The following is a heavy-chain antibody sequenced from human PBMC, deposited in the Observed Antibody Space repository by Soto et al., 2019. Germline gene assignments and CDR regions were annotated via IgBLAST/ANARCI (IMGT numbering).Heavy chain of an antibody. Sequence: GASVKVSCKASGGTFSSYAISWVRQAPGQGLEWMGGIIPIFGTANYAQKFQGRVTITADESTSTAYMELSSLRSEDTAVYYCARDISCYDRGRRYFDYWGQGSLVTVSS. J-gene: IGHJ4*02. CDR1: GGTFSSYA. CDR3: ARDISCYDRGRRYFDY. CDR2: IIPIFGTA. V-gene: IGHV1-69*13. D-gene: IGHD5-12*01.